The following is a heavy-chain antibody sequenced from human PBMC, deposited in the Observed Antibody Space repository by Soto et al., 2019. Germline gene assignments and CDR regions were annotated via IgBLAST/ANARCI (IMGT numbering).Heavy chain of an antibody. Sequence: PGGSLRLSCAASGFPFSHYWMHWVRQTPGKGLEWISYISTRSTYTNYADSVKGRFTISRDNTKNSLYLQMDSLRVEDTAVYYCAKDLAWKRGKVGRYYYGMDVWGQGTTVTVSS. V-gene: IGHV3-11*06. J-gene: IGHJ6*02. D-gene: IGHD1-1*01. CDR2: ISTRSTYT. CDR1: GFPFSHYW. CDR3: AKDLAWKRGKVGRYYYGMDV.